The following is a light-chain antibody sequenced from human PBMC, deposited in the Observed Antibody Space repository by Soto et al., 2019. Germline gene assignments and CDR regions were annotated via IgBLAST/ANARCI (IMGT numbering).Light chain of an antibody. CDR1: SSDVGGYNY. CDR3: CSYAGSYTGV. V-gene: IGLV2-11*01. J-gene: IGLJ1*01. CDR2: DVS. Sequence: QSALTQPRSVSGSPGQSVTISCTGTSSDVGGYNYVSWYQQHPGKAPKLMIYDVSKRASGGPDRFSGSKSGNTASLSISGHQAEDEADYYCCSYAGSYTGVFGTGTKLTVL.